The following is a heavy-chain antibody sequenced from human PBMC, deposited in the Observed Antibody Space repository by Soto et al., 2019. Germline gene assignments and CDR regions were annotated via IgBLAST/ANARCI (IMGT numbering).Heavy chain of an antibody. D-gene: IGHD4-17*01. Sequence: QVQLVESGGGVVQPGRSLRLSCAASGFTFINYAMDWVRQAPGKGLEWVAVISYDGSNKYYADSVKGRFTISRDNSKNTMYLQMNSLSAEDTAVYYCAIDQVKVTMTILWGQGTLVSVSS. J-gene: IGHJ4*02. CDR1: GFTFINYA. V-gene: IGHV3-30-3*01. CDR3: AIDQVKVTMTIL. CDR2: ISYDGSNK.